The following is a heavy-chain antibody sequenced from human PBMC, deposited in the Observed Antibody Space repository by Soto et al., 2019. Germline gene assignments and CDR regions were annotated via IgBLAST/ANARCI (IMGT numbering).Heavy chain of an antibody. CDR3: AAGLGDY. CDR2: INGDGTLT. J-gene: IGHJ4*02. Sequence: EVHLVQSGGCLVQPGGDLRLSCAASGFTFMNYCMHWARQDPGKGLTWVARINGDGTLTTYADFVKGRFTISRDNARKTLLLQMSSLRVDDTAVYYCAAGLGDYWGQGNLVSVSS. V-gene: IGHV3-74*01. CDR1: GFTFMNYC. D-gene: IGHD7-27*01.